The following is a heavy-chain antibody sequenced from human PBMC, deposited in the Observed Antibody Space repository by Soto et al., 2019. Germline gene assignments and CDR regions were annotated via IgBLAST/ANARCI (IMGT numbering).Heavy chain of an antibody. CDR3: TTSVYDYIWGSYRSWFDP. Sequence: EVQLVESGGGLVKPGGSLRLSCAASGFTFSNAWMSWVRQAPGKGLEWVGRIKSKTDGGTTDYAAPVKGRFTISRDDSKNTLYLQMNSLKTEDTAVYYCTTSVYDYIWGSYRSWFDPWGQGTLVTVSS. D-gene: IGHD3-16*02. CDR1: GFTFSNAW. CDR2: IKSKTDGGTT. V-gene: IGHV3-15*01. J-gene: IGHJ5*02.